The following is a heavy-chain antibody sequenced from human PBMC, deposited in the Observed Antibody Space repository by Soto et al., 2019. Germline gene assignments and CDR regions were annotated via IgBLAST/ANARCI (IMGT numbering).Heavy chain of an antibody. V-gene: IGHV4-30-4*01. J-gene: IGHJ6*02. Sequence: PSETLSLTCTVSGGSISSCDYYWSWIRHPPGKGLDWIGYIYYSGSTYYNPSLKSRVTISVDTSKNQFSLKLSSVTAADTAVYYCARDSGYGSGSYFTEDYYYGMDVWGQGTTVTVSS. CDR1: GGSISSCDYY. D-gene: IGHD3-10*01. CDR3: ARDSGYGSGSYFTEDYYYGMDV. CDR2: IYYSGST.